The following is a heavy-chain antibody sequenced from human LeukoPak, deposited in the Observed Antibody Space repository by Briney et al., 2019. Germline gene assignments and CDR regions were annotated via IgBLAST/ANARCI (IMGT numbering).Heavy chain of an antibody. J-gene: IGHJ4*02. CDR2: ISSSGSTI. CDR3: ARDLGNWGIREAYFDY. D-gene: IGHD7-27*01. Sequence: GGSLRLSCAASGFTFSSYEMNWVRQAPGTGLEWVSYISSSGSTIYYADSVKGRFTISRDNAKTSMYLQMNSLRAEDTAVYYCARDLGNWGIREAYFDYWGQGTLVTVSS. CDR1: GFTFSSYE. V-gene: IGHV3-48*03.